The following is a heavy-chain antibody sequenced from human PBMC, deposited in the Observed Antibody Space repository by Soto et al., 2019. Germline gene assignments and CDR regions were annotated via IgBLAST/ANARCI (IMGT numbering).Heavy chain of an antibody. CDR1: GYTFTSYA. D-gene: IGHD6-13*01. CDR2: INAGNGNT. V-gene: IGHV1-3*01. Sequence: ASVKVSCKASGYTFTSYAMHWVRQAPGQRLEWMGWINAGNGNTKYSQKSQGRVTITRDTSASTAYMELSSLRSEDTAVYYCAREYSSSWYDLYYYYYGMDVWGQGTTVTVSS. CDR3: AREYSSSWYDLYYYYYGMDV. J-gene: IGHJ6*02.